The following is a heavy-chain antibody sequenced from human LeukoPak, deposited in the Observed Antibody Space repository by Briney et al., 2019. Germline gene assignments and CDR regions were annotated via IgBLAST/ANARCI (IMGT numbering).Heavy chain of an antibody. V-gene: IGHV3-30*04. CDR3: ARVSYGLGLDFDY. CDR1: GFTFSSYA. Sequence: GGSLRLSCAPSGFTFSSYAMHWVRQAPGKGLEWVAVISYDGSNKYYADSVKGRFTISRDNSKNTLYLQMNSLRAEDTAVYYCARVSYGLGLDFDYWGQGTLVTVSS. D-gene: IGHD5-18*01. CDR2: ISYDGSNK. J-gene: IGHJ4*02.